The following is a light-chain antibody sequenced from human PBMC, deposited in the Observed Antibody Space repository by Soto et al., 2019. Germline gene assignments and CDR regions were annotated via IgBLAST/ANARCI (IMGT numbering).Light chain of an antibody. CDR3: ISYTSSSTDVV. CDR1: SSDVGGYNY. J-gene: IGLJ2*01. Sequence: QSALTQPASVSGSPGQSITISCTGTSSDVGGYNYVSWYQQHPGKAPKLMIYEVSNRPSGVSNRFSGSKSGNTASLTISGLQAEDEADYYCISYTSSSTDVVFGGGT. V-gene: IGLV2-14*01. CDR2: EVS.